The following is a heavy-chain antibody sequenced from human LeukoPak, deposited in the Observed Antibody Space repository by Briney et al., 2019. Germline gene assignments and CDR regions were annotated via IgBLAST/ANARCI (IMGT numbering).Heavy chain of an antibody. Sequence: SETLSLTCTVSGGSISSSSYYWGWIRQPPGKGLEWIGSIYYSGSTNYNPSLKSRVTMSVDTSKNQFSLKLSSVTAADTAVYYCARDAYYYGGSGYFRFDYWGQGTLVTVSS. V-gene: IGHV4-39*07. D-gene: IGHD3-22*01. CDR3: ARDAYYYGGSGYFRFDY. CDR2: IYYSGST. J-gene: IGHJ4*02. CDR1: GGSISSSSYY.